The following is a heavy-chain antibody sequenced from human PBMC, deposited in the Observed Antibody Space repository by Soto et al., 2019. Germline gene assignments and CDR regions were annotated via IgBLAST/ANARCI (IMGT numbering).Heavy chain of an antibody. CDR1: GGSISSYY. CDR2: IYYSGST. CDR3: ARDERRWLPHKANWFDP. J-gene: IGHJ5*02. D-gene: IGHD5-12*01. Sequence: SETLSLTCTVSGGSISSYYWSWIRQPPGKGLEWIGYIYYSGSTNYNPSLKSRVTISVDTSKNQFSLKLSSVTAADTAVYYCARDERRWLPHKANWFDPWGQGTLVTVSS. V-gene: IGHV4-59*01.